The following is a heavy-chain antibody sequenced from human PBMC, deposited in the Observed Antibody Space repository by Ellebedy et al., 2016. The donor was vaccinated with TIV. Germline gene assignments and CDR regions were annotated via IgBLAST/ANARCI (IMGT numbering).Heavy chain of an antibody. CDR1: GLTFSTYS. J-gene: IGHJ4*02. Sequence: GESLKISCAASGLTFSTYSMNWVRQAPGKGLEWVSYISSSSSFIDYADSVEGRFTISRDNAKNSLYLQMSSLSAEDTAVYYCARAVYDSSGYYLDYWGQGTLVTVSS. V-gene: IGHV3-21*01. CDR3: ARAVYDSSGYYLDY. D-gene: IGHD3-22*01. CDR2: ISSSSSFI.